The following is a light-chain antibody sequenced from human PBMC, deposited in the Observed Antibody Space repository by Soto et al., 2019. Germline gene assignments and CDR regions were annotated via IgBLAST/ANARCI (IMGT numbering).Light chain of an antibody. J-gene: IGKJ1*01. CDR3: QHRSNWPSWT. V-gene: IGKV3-11*01. CDR1: QSVSNNY. CDR2: GAY. Sequence: EIVLTQSPATLSLSPGERATLSCRASQSVSNNYLAWYQQKPGQAPRLLIYGAYNRATGIPARFSGSGSGTDFTLTISSLEPEDFAVYYCQHRSNWPSWTFGEGTKVDIK.